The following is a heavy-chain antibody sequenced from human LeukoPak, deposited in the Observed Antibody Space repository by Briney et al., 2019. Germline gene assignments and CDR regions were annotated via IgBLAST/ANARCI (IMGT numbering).Heavy chain of an antibody. J-gene: IGHJ4*02. Sequence: GGSLRLSCAASGFTFSSYAMSWVRQAPGKGLEWVSAISGSGGSTYYADSVKGRFTISRDNSKNTLYLQMNSLRAEDTAVYYCAKLKLTHTYCGGDCFFDYWGKGTLVTVSS. V-gene: IGHV3-23*01. CDR1: GFTFSSYA. CDR3: AKLKLTHTYCGGDCFFDY. D-gene: IGHD2-21*02. CDR2: ISGSGGST.